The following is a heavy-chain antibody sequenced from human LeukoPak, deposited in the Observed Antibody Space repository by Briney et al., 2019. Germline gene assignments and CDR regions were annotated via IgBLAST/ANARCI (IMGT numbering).Heavy chain of an antibody. Sequence: SETLSLTCTVSGDSMSSYYWSWIRQPPGKGLEWIGYIYYSVSTNYNPSLKSRVTISVDTSKNQFSLKLTSVTAADTAVYYCARRGPPRTMLRGVKSGWFDPWGQGTLVTVSS. J-gene: IGHJ5*02. CDR1: GDSMSSYY. D-gene: IGHD3-10*01. CDR3: ARRGPPRTMLRGVKSGWFDP. V-gene: IGHV4-59*01. CDR2: IYYSVST.